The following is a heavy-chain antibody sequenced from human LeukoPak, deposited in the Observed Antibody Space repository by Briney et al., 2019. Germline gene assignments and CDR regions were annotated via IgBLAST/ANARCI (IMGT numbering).Heavy chain of an antibody. CDR3: AREGAGALPHYFDY. V-gene: IGHV4-30-2*01. Sequence: PSETLSLTCTVSGDSISSGGYYWSWIRQPPGKGLEWIGYIYHSGSTYYNPSLRSRVTISIDMSKNQFSLKLSSVTAADTAVYYCAREGAGALPHYFDYWGQGTLVTVSS. CDR1: GDSISSGGYY. D-gene: IGHD3-10*01. J-gene: IGHJ4*02. CDR2: IYHSGST.